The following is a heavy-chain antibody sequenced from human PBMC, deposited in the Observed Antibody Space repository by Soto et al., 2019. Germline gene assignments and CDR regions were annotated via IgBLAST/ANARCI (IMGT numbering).Heavy chain of an antibody. J-gene: IGHJ6*02. V-gene: IGHV4-59*01. CDR1: GRSISSYY. D-gene: IGHD5-12*01. CDR3: ARDNMGRATIPRYYYYYYGMDV. CDR2: IYYSGST. Sequence: SETLSLTCTVSGRSISSYYWSWIRQPPGKGLEWIGYIYYSGSTNYNPSLKSRVTISVDTSKNQFSLKLSSVTAADTAVYYCARDNMGRATIPRYYYYYYGMDVWGQGTTVTVSS.